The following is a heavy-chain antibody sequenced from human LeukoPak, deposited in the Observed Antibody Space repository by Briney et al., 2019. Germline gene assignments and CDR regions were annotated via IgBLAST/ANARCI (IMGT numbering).Heavy chain of an antibody. CDR2: IYYSGTI. V-gene: IGHV4-39*01. J-gene: IGHJ4*02. D-gene: IGHD6-13*01. CDR3: ARHGGAAAAIDY. Sequence: SETLSLTCTVSGGFVSSSSYYWGWIRQPPGKGLEWIGSIYYSGTIHYIPSLKSRITISVDTSKNQFSLKLNSVTAADTAVYYCARHGGAAAAIDYWGQGTLVTVSS. CDR1: GGFVSSSSYY.